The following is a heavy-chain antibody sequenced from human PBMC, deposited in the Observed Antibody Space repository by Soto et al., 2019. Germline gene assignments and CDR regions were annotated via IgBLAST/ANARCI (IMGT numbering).Heavy chain of an antibody. D-gene: IGHD3-3*01. CDR2: INPNSGGT. J-gene: IGHJ3*02. V-gene: IGHV1-2*04. CDR3: AAVYYDFWSGYNDAFDI. Sequence: ASVNVSCKASGYTFTGYYMHWVRQAPGQGLEWMGWINPNSGGTNYAQKFQGWVTITRDTSISTAYMELSRLRSEDTAVYYCAAVYYDFWSGYNDAFDIWGQGTMVTVSS. CDR1: GYTFTGYY.